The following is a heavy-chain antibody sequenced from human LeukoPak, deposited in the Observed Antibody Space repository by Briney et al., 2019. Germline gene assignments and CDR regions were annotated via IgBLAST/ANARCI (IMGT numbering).Heavy chain of an antibody. D-gene: IGHD3-16*01. CDR1: GFTFSSYA. Sequence: GGSLRLSCAASGFTFSSYAMSWVRQAPGKGLEWVSTISGSGGSTYHADSVKGRFTISRDNSKNTLYLQMNSLRAEDTAVYYCAKTNDVVGRYFDYWGQGTLVTVSS. CDR2: ISGSGGST. CDR3: AKTNDVVGRYFDY. V-gene: IGHV3-23*01. J-gene: IGHJ4*02.